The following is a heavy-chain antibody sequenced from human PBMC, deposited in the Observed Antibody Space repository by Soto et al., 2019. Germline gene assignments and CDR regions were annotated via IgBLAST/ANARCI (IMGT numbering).Heavy chain of an antibody. J-gene: IGHJ5*02. D-gene: IGHD1-7*01. Sequence: ASVKVSCKASGYTFTSYGISWVRQAPGQGLEWMGWISAYNGNTNYAQKLQGRVTMTTDTSTSTAYMELRSLRSDDTALYYCARDPNWNYGYNWFDPWGQGTLVTVSS. CDR2: ISAYNGNT. V-gene: IGHV1-18*01. CDR3: ARDPNWNYGYNWFDP. CDR1: GYTFTSYG.